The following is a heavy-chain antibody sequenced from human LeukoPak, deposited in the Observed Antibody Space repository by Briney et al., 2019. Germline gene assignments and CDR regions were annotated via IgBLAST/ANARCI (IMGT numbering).Heavy chain of an antibody. J-gene: IGHJ2*01. CDR1: GFPFSTYA. CDR2: ISSIGVNT. V-gene: IGHV3-64*01. D-gene: IGHD5-18*01. Sequence: GGSLRLSCAASGFPFSTYAMHWVRQAPGEGLECVSAISSIGVNTYYGNSVKGRFTISRDNSKNTLDLQMGSLRAEDMAVYYCARRWPARDTVMVSTMIKWYFDLWGRGTLVTVSS. CDR3: ARRWPARDTVMVSTMIKWYFDL.